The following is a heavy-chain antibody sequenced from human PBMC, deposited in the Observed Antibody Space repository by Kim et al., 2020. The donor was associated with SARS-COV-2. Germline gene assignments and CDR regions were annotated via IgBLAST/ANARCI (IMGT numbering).Heavy chain of an antibody. Sequence: SETLSLTCAVYGGSFSGYYWSWIRQPPGKGLEWIGEINHSGSTNYNPSLKSRVTISVDTSKNQFSLKLSSVTAADTAVYYCARGYPAAGFWGQWPTYCFDYWGQGTLVTVSS. D-gene: IGHD6-13*01. V-gene: IGHV4-34*01. CDR3: ARGYPAAGFWGQWPTYCFDY. CDR2: INHSGST. J-gene: IGHJ4*02. CDR1: GGSFSGYY.